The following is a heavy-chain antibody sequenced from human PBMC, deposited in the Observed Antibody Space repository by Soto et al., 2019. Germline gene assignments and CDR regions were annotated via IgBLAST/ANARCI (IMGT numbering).Heavy chain of an antibody. CDR1: GYTFTSYG. CDR2: ISAYNGNT. Sequence: GAAVKVSCKASGYTFTSYGISWVRQARGQALEWMGWISAYNGNTNYAQKLQGRVTMTTDTSTSTAYMELRSLRSDDTAVYYCARAVGYCSSTSCYRVAFDIWGQGTMVTVSS. D-gene: IGHD2-2*02. J-gene: IGHJ3*02. V-gene: IGHV1-18*01. CDR3: ARAVGYCSSTSCYRVAFDI.